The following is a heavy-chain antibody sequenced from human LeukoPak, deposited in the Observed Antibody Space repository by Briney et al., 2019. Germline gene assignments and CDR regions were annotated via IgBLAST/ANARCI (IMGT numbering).Heavy chain of an antibody. Sequence: PGRSLRLSCAASGFTFSTYGIHWVRQAPGKGLEWVAVISSDGSYKYYADSVKGRFTISRDNSKNTLYLQMNSLRAEDAAVYYCAKEAYGYGYFDYWGQGTLVTVSS. V-gene: IGHV3-30*18. J-gene: IGHJ4*02. CDR2: ISSDGSYK. D-gene: IGHD5-18*01. CDR1: GFTFSTYG. CDR3: AKEAYGYGYFDY.